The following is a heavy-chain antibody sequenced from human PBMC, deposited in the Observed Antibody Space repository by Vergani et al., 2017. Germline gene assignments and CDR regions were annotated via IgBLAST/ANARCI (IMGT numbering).Heavy chain of an antibody. CDR1: GDPISSGNYY. Sequence: QVQLQESGPGLLKPSQTLSLTCSVAGDPISSGNYYWNWIRQPAGKGLEWMGRIYSSGSTSYNPSIKNRITMSLDTSKNQFSLSLSSVTAADTAVYYCARGTFLHAFDNWGQGTVVTVSS. J-gene: IGHJ3*02. CDR2: IYSSGST. CDR3: ARGTFLHAFDN. D-gene: IGHD1-26*01. V-gene: IGHV4-61*02.